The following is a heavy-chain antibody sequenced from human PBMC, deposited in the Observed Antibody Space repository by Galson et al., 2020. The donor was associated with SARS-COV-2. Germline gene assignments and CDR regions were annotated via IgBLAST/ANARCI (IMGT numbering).Heavy chain of an antibody. Sequence: GGSLRLSCAASGFTFSSYDMHWVHQATGKGLEWVSAIGTAGDTYYPGSVKGRFTISRENAKNSLYLQMNSLRAGDTAVYYCARAGEGGSYYYYYGMDVWGQGTTVTVSS. CDR3: ARAGEGGSYYYYYGMDV. CDR1: GFTFSSYD. D-gene: IGHD1-26*01. J-gene: IGHJ6*02. V-gene: IGHV3-13*01. CDR2: IGTAGDT.